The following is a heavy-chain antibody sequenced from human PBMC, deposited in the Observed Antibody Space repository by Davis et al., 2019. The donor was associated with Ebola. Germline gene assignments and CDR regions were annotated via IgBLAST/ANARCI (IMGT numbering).Heavy chain of an antibody. J-gene: IGHJ4*02. Sequence: PGGSLRLSCAASGFTFSSYSMNWVRQAPGKGLEWVSSISSSSSYIYYADSVKGRFTISRDNAKNSLYLQMNSLRAEDTAVYYCAREGTYDYVTPVVDYWGQGTLVTVSS. CDR3: AREGTYDYVTPVVDY. CDR1: GFTFSSYS. CDR2: ISSSSSYI. D-gene: IGHD3-16*01. V-gene: IGHV3-21*01.